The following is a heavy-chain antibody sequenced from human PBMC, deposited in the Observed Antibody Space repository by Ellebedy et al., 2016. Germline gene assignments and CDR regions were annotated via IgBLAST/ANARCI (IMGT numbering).Heavy chain of an antibody. Sequence: SETLSLTCTVSGGSIRSNAYYWGWIRQPPGKGLEWIGSIYYSGSTYYNPSLKSRVTISIDTSKNQFYLKLTSVTAADKAVYYCARASYTTTWFRPGIDYWGQGTLVTVSS. J-gene: IGHJ4*02. V-gene: IGHV4-39*07. CDR1: GGSIRSNAYY. CDR2: IYYSGST. CDR3: ARASYTTTWFRPGIDY. D-gene: IGHD3-16*01.